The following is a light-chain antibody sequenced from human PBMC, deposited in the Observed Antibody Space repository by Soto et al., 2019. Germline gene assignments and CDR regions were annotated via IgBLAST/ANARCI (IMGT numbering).Light chain of an antibody. CDR2: RTS. CDR1: RSVSVN. CDR3: QQYYSTPLT. Sequence: EIVMTQSPATLSVSPGERVTLSCKASRSVSVNLAWYQQKPGQAPRLLIYRTSTRATDVPDRFSGTGSGTDFTLTISGLQSEDVAVYYCQQYYSTPLTFGGGTKVEI. J-gene: IGKJ4*01. V-gene: IGKV3-15*01.